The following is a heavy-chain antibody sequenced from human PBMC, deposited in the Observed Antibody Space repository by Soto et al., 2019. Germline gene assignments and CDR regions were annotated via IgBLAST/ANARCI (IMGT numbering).Heavy chain of an antibody. D-gene: IGHD6-19*01. CDR3: ARQPGGAVAGFSDY. V-gene: IGHV4-39*01. CDR2: IYYSGST. Sequence: QLQLQESGPGLVKPSETLSLTCTVSGGSISSSSYYWGWIRQPPGKGLEWIGSIYYSGSTYYNPSLKSRVTISVDTSTNQFSLKLSSVTAADTAVYYCARQPGGAVAGFSDYWGQGTLVTVSS. J-gene: IGHJ4*02. CDR1: GGSISSSSYY.